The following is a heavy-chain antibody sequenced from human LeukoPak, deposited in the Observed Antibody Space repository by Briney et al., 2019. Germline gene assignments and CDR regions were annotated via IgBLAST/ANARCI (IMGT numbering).Heavy chain of an antibody. CDR2: LYSGGST. J-gene: IGHJ4*02. CDR3: AREYCSGGSCYTNLDY. Sequence: PGGSLRLSCEASGFTVSSNYMSWVRQAPGKGLEWVSVLYSGGSTYYADSVKGRFTISRDDSKNTLYLQMNSLRDEDTAVYYCAREYCSGGSCYTNLDYWGQGTLVTVSS. V-gene: IGHV3-66*02. D-gene: IGHD2-15*01. CDR1: GFTVSSNY.